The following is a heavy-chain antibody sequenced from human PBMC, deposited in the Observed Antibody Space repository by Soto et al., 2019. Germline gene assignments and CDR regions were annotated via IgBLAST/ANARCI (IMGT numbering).Heavy chain of an antibody. CDR2: FDPEDGET. V-gene: IGHV1-24*01. CDR1: GYTLTELS. Sequence: ASVKVSCKVSGYTLTELSMHWVRQAPGKGLEWMGGFDPEDGETIYAQKFQGRVTMTEDTSTDTAYMELSSPRYEDTAVYYCATAGGKDRGLDYWGQGTLVTVSS. CDR3: ATAGGKDRGLDY. J-gene: IGHJ4*02. D-gene: IGHD3-10*01.